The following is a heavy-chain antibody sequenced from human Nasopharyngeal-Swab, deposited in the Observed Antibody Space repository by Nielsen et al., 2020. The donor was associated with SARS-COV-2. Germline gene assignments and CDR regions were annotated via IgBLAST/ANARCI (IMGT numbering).Heavy chain of an antibody. J-gene: IGHJ4*02. CDR2: ISSSSSYI. CDR1: GFTFSSYS. D-gene: IGHD5-12*01. Sequence: GESLKISCAASGFTFSSYSMNWVRQAPGKGQEWVSSISSSSSYIYYADSVKGRFTISRDNAKNSLFLQMNSLRAEDTAVYYCAREPGYSGPYYFDYWGQGTLVTVSS. V-gene: IGHV3-21*01. CDR3: AREPGYSGPYYFDY.